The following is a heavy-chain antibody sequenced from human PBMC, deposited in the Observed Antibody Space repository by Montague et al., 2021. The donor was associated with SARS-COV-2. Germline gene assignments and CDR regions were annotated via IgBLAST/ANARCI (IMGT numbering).Heavy chain of an antibody. Sequence: SETLSLICTVSGYSISSGYYWGWIRQPPWKGLEWIGSIYHSGSTXXNPXXXSRVTISVDTSKNQFSLKLSSVTAADTAVYYCARDVRYYDFWSGRAQTSPDYWGQGTLVTVSS. V-gene: IGHV4-38-2*02. J-gene: IGHJ4*02. CDR3: ARDVRYYDFWSGRAQTSPDY. D-gene: IGHD3-3*01. CDR1: GYSISSGYY. CDR2: IYHSGST.